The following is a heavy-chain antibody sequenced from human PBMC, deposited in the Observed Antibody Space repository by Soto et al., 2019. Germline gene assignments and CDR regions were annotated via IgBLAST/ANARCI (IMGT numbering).Heavy chain of an antibody. J-gene: IGHJ6*02. D-gene: IGHD3-3*01. V-gene: IGHV3-23*01. Sequence: GGSLRLSCAASGFTFSSYSMNWVRQAPGKGLEWVSAISGSGGSTYYADSVKGRFTISRDNSKNTLYLQMNSLRAEDTAVYYCAKGPYYDFWSGYSSHGMDVWGQGTTVTVSS. CDR1: GFTFSSYS. CDR3: AKGPYYDFWSGYSSHGMDV. CDR2: ISGSGGST.